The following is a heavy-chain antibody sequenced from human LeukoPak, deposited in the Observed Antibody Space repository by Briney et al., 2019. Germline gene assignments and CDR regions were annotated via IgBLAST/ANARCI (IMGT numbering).Heavy chain of an antibody. CDR3: ARDNYYDSSGYWGDY. V-gene: IGHV4-59*12. CDR2: IYYSGST. Sequence: PSETLSLTCTVSGGSISSYYLSWIRQPPGKGLEWIGYIYYSGSTNYNASLKSRVTISLDTSKNQFSLKLSSVTAADTAVYYCARDNYYDSSGYWGDYWGQGTLVTVSS. CDR1: GGSISSYY. D-gene: IGHD3-22*01. J-gene: IGHJ4*02.